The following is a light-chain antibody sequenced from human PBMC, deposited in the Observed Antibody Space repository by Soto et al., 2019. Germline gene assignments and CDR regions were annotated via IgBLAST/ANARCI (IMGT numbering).Light chain of an antibody. Sequence: EIVMTQSPATLSMSPGERATLSCRASQSVSSNLAWYQQKPGQTPRLLIYGASTRATGIPARFSGSGSGTDFTLTISRLEPEDFAVYYCQQHGTSPITFGQGTRLEIK. V-gene: IGKV3-15*01. CDR2: GAS. CDR1: QSVSSN. CDR3: QQHGTSPIT. J-gene: IGKJ5*01.